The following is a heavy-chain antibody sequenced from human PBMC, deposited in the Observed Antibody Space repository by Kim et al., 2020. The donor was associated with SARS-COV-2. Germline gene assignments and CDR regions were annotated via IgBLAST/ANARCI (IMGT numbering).Heavy chain of an antibody. J-gene: IGHJ5*01. V-gene: IGHV1-18*01. CDR3: ARSMFDYSWGTSLKKADS. CDR1: GYPFSSFA. CDR2: ISPFKTNG. Sequence: ASVKVSCKTSGYPFSSFAITWVRQAPGQGLEWMGWISPFKTNGTYTQKFQGRLTMSTDISTSTAYMELRSLRSDDTAVYYCARSMFDYSWGTSLKKADSW. D-gene: IGHD3-16*01.